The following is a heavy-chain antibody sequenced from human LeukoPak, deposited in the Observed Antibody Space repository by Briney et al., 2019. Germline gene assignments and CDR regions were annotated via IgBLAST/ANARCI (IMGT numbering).Heavy chain of an antibody. CDR3: ARRTDSGSWYFDL. CDR1: GGSISNYY. V-gene: IGHV4-59*01. J-gene: IGHJ2*01. Sequence: SETLSLTCTVSGGSISNYYWSWIRQPPGMGLEWIGNIYYSGSTNYNPSLKSRVTISVETSKNQFSLKLSSVTAADTAVYYCARRTDSGSWYFDLWGRGTLVTVSS. CDR2: IYYSGST. D-gene: IGHD6-6*01.